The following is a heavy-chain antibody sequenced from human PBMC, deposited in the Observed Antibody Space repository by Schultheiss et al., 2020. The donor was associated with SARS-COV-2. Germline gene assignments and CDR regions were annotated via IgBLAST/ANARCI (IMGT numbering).Heavy chain of an antibody. CDR3: ARGKYRPDY. J-gene: IGHJ4*02. V-gene: IGHV1-8*01. D-gene: IGHD5-18*01. Sequence: ASVKVSCKASGYTFTSFGISWVRQATGQAPEWMGWINPNNGKTGYAPKFQGRVTITADSSATTTYMELSSLTSEDTATYYCARGKYRPDYWGQGTLVTVSS. CDR2: INPNNGKT. CDR1: GYTFTSFG.